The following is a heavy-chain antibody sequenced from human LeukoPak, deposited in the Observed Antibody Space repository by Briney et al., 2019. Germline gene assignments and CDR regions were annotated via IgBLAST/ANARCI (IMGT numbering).Heavy chain of an antibody. CDR2: INHSGST. J-gene: IGHJ4*02. CDR3: ARRFGASLWFGAHFDY. Sequence: RSATLSLTCGVSDGSIHGYYCSGSRQPPGKGVEWIGKINHSGSTNYNPSLKGRVTISRDTSKNSFSLKLSSVPGADTAVYYCARRFGASLWFGAHFDYCGQGTLVTVSS. D-gene: IGHD3-10*01. V-gene: IGHV4-34*01. CDR1: DGSIHGYY.